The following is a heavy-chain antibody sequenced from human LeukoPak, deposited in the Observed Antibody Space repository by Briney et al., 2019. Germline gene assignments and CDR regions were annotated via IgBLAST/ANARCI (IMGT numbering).Heavy chain of an antibody. J-gene: IGHJ4*02. CDR2: IWYDGSNR. Sequence: PGRSLRLSCATSGFTFSTYGMHWVRQAPGKGLEWVAAIWYDGSNRNYVDSVKGRFTISRDNSKNTLYLQMNSLRAEDTALYFCAKDGCGGDCYSFFDYWGQGTLVTVSS. CDR1: GFTFSTYG. D-gene: IGHD2-21*02. V-gene: IGHV3-33*06. CDR3: AKDGCGGDCYSFFDY.